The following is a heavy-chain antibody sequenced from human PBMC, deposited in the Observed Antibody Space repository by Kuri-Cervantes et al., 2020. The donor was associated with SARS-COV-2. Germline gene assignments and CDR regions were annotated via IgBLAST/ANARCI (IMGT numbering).Heavy chain of an antibody. V-gene: IGHV3-13*03. CDR2: IGTAGDT. CDR3: ARGKGTLRFLEWVNQRYWYFDL. Sequence: GGSLRLSCAACGFTFSSYDMHWVRQATGKGLEWVSAIGTAGDTYYPGSVKGQFTISRDNAKNSLYLQMNSLRAEDTAVYYCARGKGTLRFLEWVNQRYWYFDLWGRGTLVTVSS. CDR1: GFTFSSYD. J-gene: IGHJ2*01. D-gene: IGHD3-3*01.